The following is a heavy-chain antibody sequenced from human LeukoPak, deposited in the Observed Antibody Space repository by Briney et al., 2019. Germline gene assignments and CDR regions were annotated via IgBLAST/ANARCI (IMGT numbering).Heavy chain of an antibody. Sequence: ETLSLTCSVSGGSISSSSYSWGWIRQPPGKGLEWIGTMYYSGSTNYNPSLKSRVTISVDTSKNQFSLKLSSVTAADTAVYYCARDGPDNWFDPWGQGTLVTVSS. CDR2: MYYSGST. CDR1: GGSISSSSYS. J-gene: IGHJ5*02. CDR3: ARDGPDNWFDP. V-gene: IGHV4-39*07.